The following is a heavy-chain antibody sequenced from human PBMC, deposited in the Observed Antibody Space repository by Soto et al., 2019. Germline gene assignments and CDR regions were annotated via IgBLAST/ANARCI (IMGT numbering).Heavy chain of an antibody. CDR2: ISGSGGST. V-gene: IGHV3-23*01. J-gene: IGHJ4*02. Sequence: EVQLLESGGGLVQPGGSLRLSCAASGFTFSSYAMSWVRRAPGKGLEWVSAISGSGGSTYYADSVKGRFTISRDNSKNTLYLQMNSLRAEDTAVYYCATRSYYDFWSGYYDWGQGTLVTVSS. CDR1: GFTFSSYA. D-gene: IGHD3-3*01. CDR3: ATRSYYDFWSGYYD.